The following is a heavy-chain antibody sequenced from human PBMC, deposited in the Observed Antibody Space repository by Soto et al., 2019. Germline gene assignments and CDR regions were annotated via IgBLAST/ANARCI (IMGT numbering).Heavy chain of an antibody. D-gene: IGHD1-7*01. Sequence: PGGSLRLSCQASGFNFDNYGMHWVRQAPGKGLEWVAVITYDGSFQYYADSVKGRFTISRDNSKHTLSLHLSTLKPEDTAVYHCAKDRVGGTFYTPLAFWGQGTLVTVSS. J-gene: IGHJ4*02. V-gene: IGHV3-30*18. CDR2: ITYDGSFQ. CDR1: GFNFDNYG. CDR3: AKDRVGGTFYTPLAF.